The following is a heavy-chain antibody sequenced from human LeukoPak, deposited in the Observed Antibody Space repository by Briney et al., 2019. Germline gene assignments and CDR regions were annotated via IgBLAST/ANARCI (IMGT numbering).Heavy chain of an antibody. CDR1: GGTFSSYA. J-gene: IGHJ4*02. V-gene: IGHV1-69*05. D-gene: IGHD1-7*01. CDR2: IIPIFGTT. CDR3: ARAITGTPDYFDF. Sequence: WASVKVSCKASGGTFSSYAISWVRQAPGQGLKWMGGIIPIFGTTNYAQKFQGRVTITTDESTSTAYMELSSLRSEDTAVYYCARAITGTPDYFDFWGQGTLVTVSS.